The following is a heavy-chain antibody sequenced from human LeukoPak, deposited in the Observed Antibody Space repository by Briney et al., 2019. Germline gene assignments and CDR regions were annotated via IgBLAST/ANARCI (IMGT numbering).Heavy chain of an antibody. J-gene: IGHJ4*02. Sequence: SETLSLTCAVSGGSISSGGYSWSWIRQPPGKGLEWIGYVFHSGSTYYNPSLKSRVTISVDRSKNQFSLNLSSVTAADTAVYYCASYTSGRHDWGLGTLVTVSS. V-gene: IGHV4-30-2*01. CDR2: VFHSGST. CDR3: ASYTSGRHD. CDR1: GGSISSGGYS. D-gene: IGHD6-19*01.